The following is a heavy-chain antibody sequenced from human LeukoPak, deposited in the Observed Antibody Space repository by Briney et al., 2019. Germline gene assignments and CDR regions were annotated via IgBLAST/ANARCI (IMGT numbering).Heavy chain of an antibody. J-gene: IGHJ5*02. CDR1: GYTFTSYD. Sequence: ASVTVSCKASGYTFTSYDINWVRQATGQGLEWMGWMNPNSGNTGYAQKFQGRVTMTRNTSISTAYMELSSLRSEDTAVYYCARAHRRPGYSSGWYWFDPWGQGTLVTVSS. CDR2: MNPNSGNT. CDR3: ARAHRRPGYSSGWYWFDP. V-gene: IGHV1-8*02. D-gene: IGHD6-19*01.